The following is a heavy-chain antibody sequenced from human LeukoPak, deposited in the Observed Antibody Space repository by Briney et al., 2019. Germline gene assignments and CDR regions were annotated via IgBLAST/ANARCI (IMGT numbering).Heavy chain of an antibody. CDR2: IRNKANSYTT. CDR1: GFTFSDHY. V-gene: IGHV3-72*01. D-gene: IGHD6-19*01. J-gene: IGHJ4*02. CDR3: ARDSLSSGWETFDY. Sequence: GGSLRLSCAASGFTFSDHYMGWVRQAPGKGLEWVGRIRNKANSYTTEYAASVKGRFTISRDDLKRSLYLQMNSLKTEDTAVYYCARDSLSSGWETFDYWGQGTLVTVSS.